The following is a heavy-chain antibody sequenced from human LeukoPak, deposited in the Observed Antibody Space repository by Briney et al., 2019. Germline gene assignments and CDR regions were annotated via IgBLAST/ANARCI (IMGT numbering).Heavy chain of an antibody. J-gene: IGHJ4*02. V-gene: IGHV3-7*01. CDR1: GFTFSSYW. CDR3: ARDRQVGATRGFRNYFDY. Sequence: GSLRLSCAASGFTFSSYWMSWVRQAPGKGLEWVANIKQDGSEKYYVDSVKGRFTISRDNAKNSLYLQMNSLRAEDTAVYYCARDRQVGATRGFRNYFDYWGQGTLVTVSS. CDR2: IKQDGSEK. D-gene: IGHD1-26*01.